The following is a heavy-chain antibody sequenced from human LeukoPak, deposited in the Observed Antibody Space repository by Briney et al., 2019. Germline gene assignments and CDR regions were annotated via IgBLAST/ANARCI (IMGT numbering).Heavy chain of an antibody. CDR1: GFTLSSNY. V-gene: IGHV3-66*01. Sequence: PGGSLRLSCTASGFTLSSNYMNWVRQAPGKGLEWVSVIYSGGNTYYADSVKGRFTISRDSSKNTLYLQMNSLTAEDTAVYYCAREYYASSDYSLSAFDIWGQGTMVTVSS. CDR2: IYSGGNT. J-gene: IGHJ3*02. CDR3: AREYYASSDYSLSAFDI. D-gene: IGHD3-22*01.